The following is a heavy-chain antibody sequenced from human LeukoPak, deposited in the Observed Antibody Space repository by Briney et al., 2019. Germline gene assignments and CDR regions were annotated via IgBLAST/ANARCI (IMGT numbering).Heavy chain of an antibody. CDR1: GGSISSSSYY. V-gene: IGHV4-39*01. CDR3: ARIPTYYSSGFWFDY. D-gene: IGHD6-19*01. Sequence: SETLSLTCTVSGGSISSSSYYWGWIRQPPGKGLEWIGSIYYSGSTYYNPSLKSRVTISVDTSKNQFSLKLSSVTAADTAVYYCARIPTYYSSGFWFDYWGQGTLVTVSS. J-gene: IGHJ4*02. CDR2: IYYSGST.